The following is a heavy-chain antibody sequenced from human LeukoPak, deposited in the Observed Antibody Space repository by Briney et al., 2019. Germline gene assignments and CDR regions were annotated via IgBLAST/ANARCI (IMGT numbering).Heavy chain of an antibody. CDR2: IYPGDSDT. V-gene: IGHV5-51*01. J-gene: IGHJ6*03. CDR3: ARHDHTYYYYYYMDV. Sequence: HGESLKISCKGSGYSFTSYWIGWVRQMPGKGLEWMGIIYPGDSDTRYSLSFQGQVTITADKSISTAYLQWSSLKASDTAMYYCARHDHTYYYYYYMDVWGKGTTVTVSS. D-gene: IGHD1-14*01. CDR1: GYSFTSYW.